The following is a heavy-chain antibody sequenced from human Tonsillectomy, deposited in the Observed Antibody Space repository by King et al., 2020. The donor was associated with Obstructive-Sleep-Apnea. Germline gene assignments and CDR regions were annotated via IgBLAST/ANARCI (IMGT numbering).Heavy chain of an antibody. V-gene: IGHV3-30*04. CDR2: ISYDGSNK. D-gene: IGHD6-13*01. CDR1: GFTFSSYA. J-gene: IGHJ4*02. Sequence: VQLVESGGGVVQPGRSLRLSCAASGFTFSSYAMHWVRQAPGKGLEWVAVISYDGSNKYYADSVKGRFTISRDNSKNTLYLQMNSLRAEDTAVYYCARLAAAGAFDYWGQGTLVTVSS. CDR3: ARLAAAGAFDY.